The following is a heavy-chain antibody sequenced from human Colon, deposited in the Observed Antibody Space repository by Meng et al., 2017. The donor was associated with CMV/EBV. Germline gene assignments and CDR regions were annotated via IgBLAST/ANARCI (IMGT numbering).Heavy chain of an antibody. V-gene: IGHV3-11*01. CDR3: VRPPAADTGWFDP. Sequence: CGASGFYLNDYSMSWIRQAPGKGLEWISYISSSGQTIYYADSVRGRSTISRDNASNSLFLQMHTLRADDTGVYYCVRPPAADTGWFDPWGQGTLVTVSS. CDR1: GFYLNDYS. CDR2: ISSSGQTI. D-gene: IGHD6-13*01. J-gene: IGHJ5*02.